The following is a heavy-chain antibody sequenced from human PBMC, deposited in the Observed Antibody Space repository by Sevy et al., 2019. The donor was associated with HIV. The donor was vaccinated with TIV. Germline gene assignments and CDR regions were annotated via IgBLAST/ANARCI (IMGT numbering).Heavy chain of an antibody. CDR2: ISYDGSNK. Sequence: GESLKISCAASGFTFSSYAMHWVRQAPGKGLEWVAVISYDGSNKYYADSVKGRFTISRDNSKNTLYLQMNSLRAEDTAVYYCARPRLSRIAVAGTEFYYGMDVWGQGTTVTVSS. CDR3: ARPRLSRIAVAGTEFYYGMDV. CDR1: GFTFSSYA. V-gene: IGHV3-30*04. D-gene: IGHD6-19*01. J-gene: IGHJ6*02.